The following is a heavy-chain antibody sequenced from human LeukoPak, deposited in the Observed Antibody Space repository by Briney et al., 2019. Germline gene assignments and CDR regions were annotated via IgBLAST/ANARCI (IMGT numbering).Heavy chain of an antibody. CDR1: GLAFRSFA. V-gene: IGHV3-23*01. J-gene: IGHJ5*02. CDR2: ITGSHDPT. CDR3: TKDRNGDYVGAFYP. D-gene: IGHD4-17*01. Sequence: GGSLRLSCAASGLAFRSFAMTWVPQAPGKGLGWVSSITGSHDPTYNTDSQKGRFTISRDNSQNTLYLQMNSLRAEDTAVYYCTKDRNGDYVGAFYPWGQGTLVTVSS.